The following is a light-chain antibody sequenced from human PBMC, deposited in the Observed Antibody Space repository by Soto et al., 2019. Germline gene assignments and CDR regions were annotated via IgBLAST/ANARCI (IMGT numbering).Light chain of an antibody. CDR1: SSNIGSNT. CDR3: AACEDSLNGYWV. Sequence: QSVLTQPPSASGTPGQRVTISCSGSSSNIGSNTVNWYQQLPGTAPKLLIYSNNQRPSGVPDRFSGSKSGTSASLAISGLQGEDKDDESCAACEDSLNGYWVFGGGTKLTVL. CDR2: SNN. J-gene: IGLJ3*02. V-gene: IGLV1-44*01.